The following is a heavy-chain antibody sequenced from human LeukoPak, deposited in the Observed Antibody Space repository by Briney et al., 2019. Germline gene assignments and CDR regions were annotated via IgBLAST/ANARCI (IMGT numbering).Heavy chain of an antibody. CDR2: ISAYNGNT. CDR3: ARVSTMIVETDAFDI. J-gene: IGHJ3*02. CDR1: GYTFTSYG. Sequence: GASVKVSCKASGYTFTSYGISWVRQAPGQGLEWMGWISAYNGNTNYAQKLQGRVTMTTDTSTSTAYMELRSLRSDDTAVYYCARVSTMIVETDAFDIWGQGTMVTVSS. D-gene: IGHD3-22*01. V-gene: IGHV1-18*01.